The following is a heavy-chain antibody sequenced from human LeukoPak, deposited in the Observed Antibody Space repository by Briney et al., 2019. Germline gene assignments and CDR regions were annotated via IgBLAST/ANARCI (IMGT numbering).Heavy chain of an antibody. D-gene: IGHD3-22*01. CDR2: IYSGGST. CDR3: AGVVTLITY. J-gene: IGHJ4*02. CDR1: GFTVSSNY. V-gene: IGHV3-66*01. Sequence: GGSLRLSCVASGFTVSSNYMSWVRQAPGKGLEWVSLIYSGGSTSYADSVKGRFTIPRDNSKNTLYLQMDSLRAEDTAVYYCAGVVTLITYWGQGTLVTVSS.